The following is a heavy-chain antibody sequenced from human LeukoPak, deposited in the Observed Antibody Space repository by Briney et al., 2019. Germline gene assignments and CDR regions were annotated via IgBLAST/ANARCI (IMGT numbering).Heavy chain of an antibody. CDR2: ISPSSSTI. CDR1: GFTFSSYK. Sequence: GVSLRLSCAASGFTFSSYKMNWVRQAPGKGLEWVSYISPSSSTIYYADSVRGRFTISRDNAKNSLYLQMNSLRGEDTAVYYCARDNRHTPTFSRGFDIWGQGTMVTVSS. CDR3: ARDNRHTPTFSRGFDI. D-gene: IGHD1-14*01. J-gene: IGHJ3*02. V-gene: IGHV3-48*01.